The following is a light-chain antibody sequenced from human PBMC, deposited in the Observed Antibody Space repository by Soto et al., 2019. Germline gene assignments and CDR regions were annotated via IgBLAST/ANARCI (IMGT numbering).Light chain of an antibody. CDR3: SSYTSSSIL. CDR1: SSDVGGYNY. V-gene: IGLV2-14*01. J-gene: IGLJ3*02. CDR2: DVS. Sequence: QSALTQPASVSGSPGQSITMTCAGTSSDVGGYNYVSWYQQHPGKAPKLMIYDVSNRPSGVSNRFSGSKSGNTASLTISGLHPEDEADYYCSSYTSSSILFGGGTKLTVL.